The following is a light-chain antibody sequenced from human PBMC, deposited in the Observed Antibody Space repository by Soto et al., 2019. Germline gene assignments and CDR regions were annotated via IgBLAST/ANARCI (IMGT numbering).Light chain of an antibody. Sequence: DIQMTQSPSSLSASVGDRVTISCRASQGISNYLAWYQQKPGKAPRLLIYAASSLQSGVSFRFTGSGSGTDFTLTISSLQPEDVSTDYRQHYNCPPFTFRPGTKVDIK. V-gene: IGKV1-27*01. CDR3: QHYNCPPFT. CDR1: QGISNY. CDR2: AAS. J-gene: IGKJ3*01.